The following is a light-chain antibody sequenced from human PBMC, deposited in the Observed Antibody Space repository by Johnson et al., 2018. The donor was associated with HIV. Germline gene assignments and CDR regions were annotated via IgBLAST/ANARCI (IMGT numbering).Light chain of an antibody. CDR2: ESN. V-gene: IGLV1-51*02. CDR1: SSTVGNNF. CDR3: GTWDTSLSAGGV. Sequence: QSVLTQPPSVSAAPGQKVTISCSGSSSTVGNNFVSWYQVLPGTAPKLLIYESNKRPSGIPDRFSGSKSGTSATLGITGLQTGDEADYYCGTWDTSLSAGGVFGSGTKVTVL. J-gene: IGLJ1*01.